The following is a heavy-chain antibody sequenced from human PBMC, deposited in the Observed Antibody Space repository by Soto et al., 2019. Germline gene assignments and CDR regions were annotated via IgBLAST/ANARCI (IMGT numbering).Heavy chain of an antibody. Sequence: VQLLESGGGLVQPGGSLRPCCAASGFTFSSYAMSWIRQASGKGLEWGSAISGSGGSTYHADSVKGRFTISRDNSKHTRNLKMNSLRAEDTAVYYCAKLVTMVRGPTNYWGQGTLVTVSS. V-gene: IGHV3-23*01. D-gene: IGHD3-10*01. J-gene: IGHJ4*02. CDR1: GFTFSSYA. CDR2: ISGSGGST. CDR3: AKLVTMVRGPTNY.